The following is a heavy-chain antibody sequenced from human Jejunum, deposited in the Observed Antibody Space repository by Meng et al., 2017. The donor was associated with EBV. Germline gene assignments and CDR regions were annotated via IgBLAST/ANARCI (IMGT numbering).Heavy chain of an antibody. Sequence: QVPRQAFGPRLEKPWGTRSLTCVVAGGSISDNDWWSWVRQPPGKGLEWLGEIYHGGGTNYNPSLESRVTISVDKSKNQFSLKLNSVTVADTAVYYCAGNGYYALEYWGPGILVTVSS. CDR1: GGSISDNDW. D-gene: IGHD3-22*01. CDR2: IYHGGGT. V-gene: IGHV4-4*02. J-gene: IGHJ4*02. CDR3: AGNGYYALEY.